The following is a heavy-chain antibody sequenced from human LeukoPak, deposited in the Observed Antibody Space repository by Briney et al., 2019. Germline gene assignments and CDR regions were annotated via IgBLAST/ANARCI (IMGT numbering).Heavy chain of an antibody. CDR2: IYFTGST. CDR3: ARAPTRSSDTVTGYLFDS. V-gene: IGHV4-39*07. Sequence: SETLSLTCSISGVSINNSSFSWGWIRQPPGKGLEWIGNIYFTGSTYYNPSLKSRVTISVDASKSHCSLKLRSVTAADTAVYYCARAPTRSSDTVTGYLFDSWGQGTLVIVSS. D-gene: IGHD3-9*01. J-gene: IGHJ4*02. CDR1: GVSINNSSFS.